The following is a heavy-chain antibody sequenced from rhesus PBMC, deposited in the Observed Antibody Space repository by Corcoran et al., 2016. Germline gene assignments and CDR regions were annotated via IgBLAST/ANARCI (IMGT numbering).Heavy chain of an antibody. CDR3: ASSDWGDYADWYFDL. V-gene: IGHV1S2*01. CDR1: GYTFTDYY. Sequence: QVQLVQSGAEVKKPGSSVKVSCKASGYTFTDYYMHWLRQAPRQGLEWMGWINPYNGNTKYAQKFQARVTMTRDTSTSTAYMELSSLRSEDTAVYYCASSDWGDYADWYFDLWGPGTPITISS. J-gene: IGHJ2*01. CDR2: INPYNGNT. D-gene: IGHD3-34*01.